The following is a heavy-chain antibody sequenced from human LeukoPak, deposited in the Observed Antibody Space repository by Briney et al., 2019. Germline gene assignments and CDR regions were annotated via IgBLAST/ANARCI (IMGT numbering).Heavy chain of an antibody. D-gene: IGHD3-3*01. CDR1: GGTFSSYA. J-gene: IGHJ4*02. Sequence: HRASVKVPCKASGGTFSSYAISWVRQAPGQGLEWMGGIIPIFGTANYAQKFQGRVTITTDESTSTAYMELSSLRSEDTAVYYCARDSDYDFWSGTFDYWGQGTLVTVSS. CDR2: IIPIFGTA. CDR3: ARDSDYDFWSGTFDY. V-gene: IGHV1-69*05.